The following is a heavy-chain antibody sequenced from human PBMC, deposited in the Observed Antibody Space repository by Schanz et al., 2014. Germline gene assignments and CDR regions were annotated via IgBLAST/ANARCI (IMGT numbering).Heavy chain of an antibody. CDR1: GYTFTNYG. V-gene: IGHV1-18*01. Sequence: QVRLVQSGAELKMPGATVKVSCETSGYTFTNYGVSWVRQAPGQGLEWVAWISPYNGNTAYAQNLKGRVRMTTDTSTATAYMELRSLRSEDTAIYYCARDRGAWYFDLWGQGTLVTVSS. D-gene: IGHD6-25*01. CDR2: ISPYNGNT. J-gene: IGHJ4*02. CDR3: ARDRGAWYFDL.